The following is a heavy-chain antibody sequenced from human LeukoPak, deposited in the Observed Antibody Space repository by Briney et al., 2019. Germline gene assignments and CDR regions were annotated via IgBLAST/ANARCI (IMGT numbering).Heavy chain of an antibody. J-gene: IGHJ4*02. CDR1: GFTLSSYW. V-gene: IGHV3-7*01. D-gene: IGHD2-15*01. CDR3: ARVYVVVVAAPTVFDY. Sequence: PGGSLRLSCAPSGFTLSSYWMSWVRQAPGKGLEWVANIKQEGSEKYYVDSVKGRFTISRDNAKNSLYLQMNSLRAEDTAVYYCARVYVVVVAAPTVFDYWGQGTLVSVSS. CDR2: IKQEGSEK.